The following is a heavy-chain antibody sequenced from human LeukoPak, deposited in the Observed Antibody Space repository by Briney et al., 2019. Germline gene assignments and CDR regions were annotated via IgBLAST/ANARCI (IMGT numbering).Heavy chain of an antibody. CDR1: GFTFSSYA. J-gene: IGHJ4*02. CDR2: ITGGGGST. V-gene: IGHV3-23*01. D-gene: IGHD2-8*01. CDR3: ARDSCSNGVCFDY. Sequence: PGGSLRLSCAASGFTFSSYAMSWVRQAPGKGLEWVSGITGGGGSTYYADSVKGRFTISRDNAKNSLYLQMNSLRAEDTAVYYCARDSCSNGVCFDYWGQGTLVTVSS.